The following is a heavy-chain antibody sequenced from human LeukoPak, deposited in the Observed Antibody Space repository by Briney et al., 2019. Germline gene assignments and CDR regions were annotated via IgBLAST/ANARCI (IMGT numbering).Heavy chain of an antibody. CDR1: GFTFSHYA. J-gene: IGHJ4*02. CDR2: IAYDGNNI. CDR3: ARGWPIVVGYPPPPHFDY. D-gene: IGHD2-21*01. Sequence: HPGGSLRLSCAASGFTFSHYAMHWVRQAPGKGLEWVAIIAYDGNNIYYADSVKGRFTISRDNAKNSLYLQMNSLRDEDTAVYYCARGWPIVVGYPPPPHFDYWGQGTLVTVSS. V-gene: IGHV3-30*04.